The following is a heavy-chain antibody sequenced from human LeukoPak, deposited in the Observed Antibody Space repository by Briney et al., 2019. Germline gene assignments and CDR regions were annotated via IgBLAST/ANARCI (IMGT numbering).Heavy chain of an antibody. J-gene: IGHJ4*02. D-gene: IGHD2-15*01. CDR2: INHSGST. V-gene: IGHV4-34*01. Sequence: PSETLSLTCTVSGGSISGFYWSWIRQPPGKGLEWIGEINHSGSTNYNPSLKSRVTISVDTSKNQFSLKLSSVTAADTAVYYCARLTPAPEYYFDYWGQGTLVTVSS. CDR1: GGSISGFY. CDR3: ARLTPAPEYYFDY.